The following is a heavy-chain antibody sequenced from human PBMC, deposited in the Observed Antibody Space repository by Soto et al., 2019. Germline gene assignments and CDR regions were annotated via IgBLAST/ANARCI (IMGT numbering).Heavy chain of an antibody. V-gene: IGHV4-34*01. CDR1: GGSFSGYY. D-gene: IGHD6-19*01. CDR2: INHSGST. Sequence: QVQLQQWGAGLLKPSETLSLTCAVYGGSFSGYYWSWIRQPPGKGLEWIGEINHSGSTNYNPSLKSRVTISVDTSKNQFSLKLSSVTAADTAVYYCARGSSGWYRDYYYYGMDVGGQGTTVPVSS. CDR3: ARGSSGWYRDYYYYGMDV. J-gene: IGHJ6*02.